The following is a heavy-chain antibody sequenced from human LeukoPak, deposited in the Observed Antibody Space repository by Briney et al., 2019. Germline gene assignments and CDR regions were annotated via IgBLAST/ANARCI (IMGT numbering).Heavy chain of an antibody. CDR1: GGSISSSSYY. Sequence: KPSETLSLTCTVSGGSISSSSYYWGWIRQPPGKGLKWIGSIYYSGSTYYNPSLKSRVTISVDTSKNQFSLKLSSVTAADTAVYYCASLRFLEWLLLHDSFDYWGQGTLVTVSS. V-gene: IGHV4-39*07. CDR2: IYYSGST. CDR3: ASLRFLEWLLLHDSFDY. J-gene: IGHJ4*02. D-gene: IGHD3-3*01.